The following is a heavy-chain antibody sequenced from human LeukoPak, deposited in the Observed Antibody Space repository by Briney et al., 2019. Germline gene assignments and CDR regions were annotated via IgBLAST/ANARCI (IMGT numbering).Heavy chain of an antibody. CDR3: VRGRYSSSWYRFDY. V-gene: IGHV3-11*01. D-gene: IGHD6-13*01. Sequence: GGSLRLSCAASRFTFSDYDMSWIRQAPGKGLEWVSYISSSGSTIYYADSVKGRFTISRDNAKNSLYLQMNSLRAEDTAVYYCVRGRYSSSWYRFDYWGQGTLVTVSS. CDR2: ISSSGSTI. CDR1: RFTFSDYD. J-gene: IGHJ4*02.